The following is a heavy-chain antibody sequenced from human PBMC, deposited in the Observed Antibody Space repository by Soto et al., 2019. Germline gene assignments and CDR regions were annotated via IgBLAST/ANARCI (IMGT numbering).Heavy chain of an antibody. CDR1: GGSISSYY. D-gene: IGHD6-19*01. CDR3: ARAGIAVAGGEYYFDY. Sequence: QVQLQESGPGLVKPSETLSLTCTVSGGSISSYYWSWIRQPPGKGLEWTGYIYYSGSTNYNPSLKSRVTISVDPSKNQFSLKLSSVTAADTAVYYCARAGIAVAGGEYYFDYWGQGTLVTVSS. CDR2: IYYSGST. J-gene: IGHJ4*02. V-gene: IGHV4-59*01.